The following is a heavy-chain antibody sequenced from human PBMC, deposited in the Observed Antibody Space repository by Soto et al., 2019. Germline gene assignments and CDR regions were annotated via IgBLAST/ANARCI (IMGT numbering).Heavy chain of an antibody. D-gene: IGHD2-15*01. J-gene: IGHJ1*01. CDR1: GGTFSSYS. Sequence: ASVNGSWKSAGGTFSSYSISWVRQAPGQGLEWMGGIIPIFGTANYAQKFQGRVTITADESTSTAYMELSSLRSEDTAVYYCASRFRYCSGGSCCVYFQHWGQGTLVTVSS. CDR3: ASRFRYCSGGSCCVYFQH. CDR2: IIPIFGTA. V-gene: IGHV1-69*13.